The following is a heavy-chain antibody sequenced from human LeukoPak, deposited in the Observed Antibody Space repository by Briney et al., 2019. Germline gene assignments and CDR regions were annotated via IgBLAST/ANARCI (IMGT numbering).Heavy chain of an antibody. Sequence: PGGSLRLSCAASGFTFSSYAMSWVRQAPGKGLEWVSAISGSGGSTYYADSVKGRFTISRDNSKNTLYLQMNSLRAEDTAVYYCANPGVTYSSSLIDYWGQGTLVTVSS. J-gene: IGHJ4*02. CDR2: ISGSGGST. D-gene: IGHD6-13*01. CDR3: ANPGVTYSSSLIDY. CDR1: GFTFSSYA. V-gene: IGHV3-23*01.